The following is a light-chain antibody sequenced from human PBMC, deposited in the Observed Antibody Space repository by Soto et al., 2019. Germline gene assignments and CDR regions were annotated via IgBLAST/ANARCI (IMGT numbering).Light chain of an antibody. CDR2: RAF. CDR1: QDINTY. CDR3: QQYGGSPRT. Sequence: DIQLTQSPPSLSASVGDRVTITYRVSQDINTYLNCYRLKPGEVPNLLIYRAFNLQSGLPSRFSGSGSGTDFSLTISRLEPEDFAVYYCQQYGGSPRTFGQGTKVDIK. J-gene: IGKJ1*01. V-gene: IGKV1-27*01.